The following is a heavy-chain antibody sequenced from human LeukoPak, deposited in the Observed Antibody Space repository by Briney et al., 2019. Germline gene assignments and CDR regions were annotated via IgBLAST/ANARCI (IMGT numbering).Heavy chain of an antibody. V-gene: IGHV1-46*01. CDR3: ASPGDILTGYYIV. D-gene: IGHD3-9*01. Sequence: ASVKVSCKASGYTFTSYYMHWVRQAPGQGLEWMGIIYPSGGSTSYAQKFQGRVTMTRDTSTSTVYMELSSLRSEDTAVYYCASPGDILTGYYIVWGQGTLVTVSS. CDR2: IYPSGGST. CDR1: GYTFTSYY. J-gene: IGHJ4*02.